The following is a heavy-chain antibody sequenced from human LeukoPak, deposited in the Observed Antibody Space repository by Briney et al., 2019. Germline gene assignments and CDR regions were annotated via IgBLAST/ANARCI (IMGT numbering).Heavy chain of an antibody. J-gene: IGHJ4*02. CDR1: GDTLTGYY. V-gene: IGHV1-2*06. CDR2: INPNSGGT. D-gene: IGHD1-26*01. CDR3: AKGPGGATIDY. Sequence: GASLKVSCKASGDTLTGYYMHRVRQAPGQGLKWMGRINPNSGGTNYAQKFQGRVTMTRDTSISTAYMELSRLRAEDTAVYYCAKGPGGATIDYWGQGTLVTVSS.